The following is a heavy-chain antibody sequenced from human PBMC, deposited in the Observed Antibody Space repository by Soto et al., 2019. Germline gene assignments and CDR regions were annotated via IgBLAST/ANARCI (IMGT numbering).Heavy chain of an antibody. CDR1: GYTLTELS. V-gene: IGHV1-24*01. D-gene: IGHD5-18*01. CDR2: FDPEDGET. CDR3: ATHLGYSYGPDAFDI. Sequence: GASVKVSCKVSGYTLTELSMHWVRQAPGKGLEWMGGFDPEDGETIYAQKFQGRVTMTEDTSTDTAYMELSSLRSEDTAVYYCATHLGYSYGPDAFDIWGQGTMVPVSS. J-gene: IGHJ3*02.